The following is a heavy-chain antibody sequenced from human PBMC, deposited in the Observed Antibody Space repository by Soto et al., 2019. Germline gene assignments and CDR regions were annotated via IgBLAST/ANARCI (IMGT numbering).Heavy chain of an antibody. J-gene: IGHJ6*01. CDR1: GFTFSSYA. V-gene: IGHV3-23*01. Sequence: GGSLRLSCAASGFTFSSYAMSWVRQAPWKGLEWVSVIRGSGDRTYYADSVKGRFTISRDNSKNTLYMQMNTLRAEDTAVYYCAKQQGPGTPYYYAMDVWGQGTTVTVSS. CDR2: IRGSGDRT. CDR3: AKQQGPGTPYYYAMDV. D-gene: IGHD1-1*01.